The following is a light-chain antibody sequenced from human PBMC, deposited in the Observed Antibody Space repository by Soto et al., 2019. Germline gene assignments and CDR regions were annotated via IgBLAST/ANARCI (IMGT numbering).Light chain of an antibody. Sequence: AIQMTPSPSYLSASGGDRVTITCRASQDISDVVGWYQQTPGKAPKLLVSGASRLQSGVPSRFRGSGSGAASTLTITRLRPEDSATYYCLQNHNYPRTFGQGTKVEI. CDR3: LQNHNYPRT. V-gene: IGKV1-6*01. CDR2: GAS. J-gene: IGKJ1*01. CDR1: QDISDV.